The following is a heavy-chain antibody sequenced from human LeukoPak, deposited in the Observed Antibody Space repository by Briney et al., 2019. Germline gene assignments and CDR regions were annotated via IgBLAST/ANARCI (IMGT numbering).Heavy chain of an antibody. J-gene: IGHJ3*02. CDR2: IYYSGST. Sequence: SETLSLTCTVSGGSISSYYWSWIRQPPGKGLEWIGYIYYSGSTNYNPSLKSRVTISVDTSKNQFSLKLSSVTAADTAVYYCARHKKRFLGVAVAFDIWGQGTMVTVSS. CDR1: GGSISSYY. D-gene: IGHD3-3*01. CDR3: ARHKKRFLGVAVAFDI. V-gene: IGHV4-59*08.